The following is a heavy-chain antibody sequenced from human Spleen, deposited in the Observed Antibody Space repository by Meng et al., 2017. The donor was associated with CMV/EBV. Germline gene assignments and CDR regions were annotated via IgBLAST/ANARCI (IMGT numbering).Heavy chain of an antibody. CDR1: GGSISSYY. J-gene: IGHJ6*02. CDR2: IYYSGST. V-gene: IGHV4-59*12. CDR3: AREYYYYGMDV. Sequence: GSLRLSCTVSGGSISSYYWSWIRQPPGKGLEWIGYIYYSGSTNYNPSLKSRVTISVDTSKNQFSLKLSSVTAADTAVYYCAREYYYYGMDVWGQGTTVTVSS.